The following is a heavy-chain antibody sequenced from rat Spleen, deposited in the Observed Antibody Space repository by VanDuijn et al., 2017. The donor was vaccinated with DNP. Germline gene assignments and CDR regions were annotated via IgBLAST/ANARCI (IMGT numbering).Heavy chain of an antibody. CDR3: TTHHGGYYSKGFAY. CDR1: GFSFSDYA. D-gene: IGHD1-11*01. Sequence: EVQLVESGGGLVQPGNSLKLSCAASGFSFSDYAMAWVRQSPKKGLEWVATIIYDAGSTYYRDSVKGRFTISKDNAKSTLYLQMDSLRSEDTATYYCTTHHGGYYSKGFAYWGQGTLVTVSS. V-gene: IGHV5S10*01. CDR2: IIYDAGST. J-gene: IGHJ3*01.